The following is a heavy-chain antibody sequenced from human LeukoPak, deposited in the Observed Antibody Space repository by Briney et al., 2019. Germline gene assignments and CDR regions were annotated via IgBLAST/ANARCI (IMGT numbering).Heavy chain of an antibody. J-gene: IGHJ3*02. V-gene: IGHV3-23*01. D-gene: IGHD4-17*01. CDR3: AKDPNGDYVGAFDM. CDR1: GFTSGFYP. CDR2: ISASGDST. Sequence: PGGSLRLSCAASGFTSGFYPMSWFRQAPGQGPEWVSSISASGDSTYYADSVKGRFTVSRDNSKNTLYLQMNSLRAEDTALYYCAKDPNGDYVGAFDMWGPGTMVVVSS.